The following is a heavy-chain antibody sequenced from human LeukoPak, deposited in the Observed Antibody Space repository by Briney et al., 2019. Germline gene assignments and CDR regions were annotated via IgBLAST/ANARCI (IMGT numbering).Heavy chain of an antibody. V-gene: IGHV3-73*01. D-gene: IGHD3-22*01. CDR1: GFTFSGSA. CDR3: TRHIYYEDGFDY. Sequence: GGSLKLSCAASGFTFSGSAMLWVRQASGKGLEWVGRIRSKANSYATAYAASVKGRFTISRDDSKNTAYLQMNGLKTEDTAVYYCTRHIYYEDGFDYWGQGTLVTVSS. CDR2: IRSKANSYAT. J-gene: IGHJ4*02.